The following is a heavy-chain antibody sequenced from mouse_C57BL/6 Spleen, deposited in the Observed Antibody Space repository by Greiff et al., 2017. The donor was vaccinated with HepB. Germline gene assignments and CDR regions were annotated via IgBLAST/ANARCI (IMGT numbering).Heavy chain of an antibody. Sequence: VKLQQPGAELVMPGASVKLSCKASGYTFTSYWMHWVKQRPGQGLEWIGEIDPSDSYTNYNQKFKGKSTLTGDKSSSTAYMQLSSLTSEDSAVYYCARRLRAGAMDYWGQGTSVTVSS. J-gene: IGHJ4*01. CDR2: IDPSDSYT. D-gene: IGHD3-2*02. CDR1: GYTFTSYW. CDR3: ARRLRAGAMDY. V-gene: IGHV1-69*01.